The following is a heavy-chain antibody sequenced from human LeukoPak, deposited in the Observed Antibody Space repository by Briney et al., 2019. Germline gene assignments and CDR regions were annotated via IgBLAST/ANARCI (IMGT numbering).Heavy chain of an antibody. J-gene: IGHJ3*02. CDR3: ARDRSWAYYGGNSGAFDI. V-gene: IGHV4-39*07. D-gene: IGHD4-23*01. CDR1: GVSISSSSYY. CDR2: IYYSGST. Sequence: PSETLSLTCTVSGVSISSSSYYWGWLRQPPGKGLEWIGSIYYSGSTYYNPSLKSLVTISVDTSKNQFSLKLSSVTAADTAVYYCARDRSWAYYGGNSGAFDIWGQGTMVTVSS.